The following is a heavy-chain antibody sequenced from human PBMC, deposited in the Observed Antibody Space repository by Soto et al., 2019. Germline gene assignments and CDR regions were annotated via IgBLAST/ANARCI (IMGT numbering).Heavy chain of an antibody. V-gene: IGHV2-5*01. Sequence: QITLKESGPTLVKTTQTLTLTCTFSGFSLSTSGVGVGWVRQPPGKALEWLALIYLNNDKRFSTSLKSRLTITKATAKNQVVLTTTTMVPVDTATYYCPHMRGSGLYGMDLWGQGTTVTVSS. CDR3: PHMRGSGLYGMDL. D-gene: IGHD3-10*01. CDR2: IYLNNDK. J-gene: IGHJ6*02. CDR1: GFSLSTSGVG.